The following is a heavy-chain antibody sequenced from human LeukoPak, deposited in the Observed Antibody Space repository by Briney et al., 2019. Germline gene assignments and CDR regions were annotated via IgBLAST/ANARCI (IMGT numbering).Heavy chain of an antibody. CDR1: GFTFSSYA. D-gene: IGHD6-13*01. J-gene: IGHJ4*02. V-gene: IGHV3-30-3*01. CDR2: ISYDGSNK. CDR3: ARGKAAAGDYFDY. Sequence: GRSLRLSCAASGFTFSSYAMHWVRQAPGKGLEGVAVISYDGSNKYYADSVKGRFTISRDNSKNPLYLQMNSLRAEDTAVYYCARGKAAAGDYFDYWGQGTLVTVSS.